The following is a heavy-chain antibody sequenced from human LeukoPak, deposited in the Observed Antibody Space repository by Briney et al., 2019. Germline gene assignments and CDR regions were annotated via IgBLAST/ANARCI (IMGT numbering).Heavy chain of an antibody. CDR1: GITFSIYW. D-gene: IGHD3-3*01. Sequence: GPLRLSCAASGITFSIYWMHWVRQAPGKGLVWVSRINSNVSSTSYADSVKGRFTISRDNAKNTLYLQMKSLRAEDTAVYYCARDEDWSGYYGAFDIWGQGTMVTVSS. J-gene: IGHJ3*02. CDR3: ARDEDWSGYYGAFDI. CDR2: INSNVSST. V-gene: IGHV3-74*01.